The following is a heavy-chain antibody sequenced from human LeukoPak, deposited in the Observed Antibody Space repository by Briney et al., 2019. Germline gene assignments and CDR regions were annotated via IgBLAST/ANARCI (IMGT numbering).Heavy chain of an antibody. CDR3: ARSVEKGTVDY. D-gene: IGHD5/OR15-5a*01. J-gene: IGHJ4*02. V-gene: IGHV3-7*01. Sequence: GGSLRLSCAASGFTFRTYWMSWVRQAPGKRLEWVANIKEGGSEEYYVDSVKGRFTISRDNAKNSLYLQMNGLRADDTAVYYCARSVEKGTVDYWGQGTLVTVSS. CDR1: GFTFRTYW. CDR2: IKEGGSEE.